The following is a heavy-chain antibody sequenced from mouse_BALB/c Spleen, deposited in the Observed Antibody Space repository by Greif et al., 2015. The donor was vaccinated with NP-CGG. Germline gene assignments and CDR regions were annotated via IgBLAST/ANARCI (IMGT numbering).Heavy chain of an antibody. CDR3: ARLGDYDVAY. D-gene: IGHD2-4*01. Sequence: EVHLVESGAELVRPGALVKLSCKASGFNIKDYYMHWVKQRPEQGLEWIGWIDPENGNTIYDPKFQGKASITADTSSNTAYLQLSSLTSEDTAVYYCARLGDYDVAYWGQGTLVTVSA. CDR1: GFNIKDYY. J-gene: IGHJ3*01. CDR2: IDPENGNT. V-gene: IGHV14-1*02.